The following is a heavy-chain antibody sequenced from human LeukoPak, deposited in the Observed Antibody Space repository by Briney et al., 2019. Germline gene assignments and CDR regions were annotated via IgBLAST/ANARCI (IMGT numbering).Heavy chain of an antibody. D-gene: IGHD6-6*01. CDR2: IIPILRSP. CDR1: GYTFTSYG. Sequence: SVKVSCKASGYTFTSYGISWVRQAPGQGLEWMGGIIPILRSPNYAPKFQDRVTITTDESTSTVYMHLSSLRSDDTAVYYCARGPRYSSASITGYYYMDVWGIGTTVIVSS. J-gene: IGHJ6*03. V-gene: IGHV1-69*05. CDR3: ARGPRYSSASITGYYYMDV.